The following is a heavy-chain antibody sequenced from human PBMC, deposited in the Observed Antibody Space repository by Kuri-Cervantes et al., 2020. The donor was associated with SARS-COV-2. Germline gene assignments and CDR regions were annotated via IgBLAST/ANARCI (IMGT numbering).Heavy chain of an antibody. CDR3: ARYRSGWSFDY. Sequence: GGSLRLSCVVSGFTVSTNYMSWVRQAPGKGLEWVSVIYTGGSSHYADSVRGRFTISRDKSKNTLYLQMNSLRAEDTAVYYCARYRSGWSFDYWGQGTLVTVSS. J-gene: IGHJ4*02. V-gene: IGHV3-53*01. D-gene: IGHD6-19*01. CDR2: IYTGGSS. CDR1: GFTVSTNY.